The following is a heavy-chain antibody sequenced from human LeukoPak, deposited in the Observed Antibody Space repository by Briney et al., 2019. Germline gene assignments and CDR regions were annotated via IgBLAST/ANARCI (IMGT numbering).Heavy chain of an antibody. CDR3: ARAVVSGGSVSMDY. CDR1: GYTFTSYG. Sequence: GASLKLSCKASGYTFTSYGISWVRQAPGQGLEWMSWISAYNGNTNYAQKLQGRVTMTTDTSTSTAYMELRSLRSDDTAVYYCARAVVSGGSVSMDYWGQGTLVTVSS. D-gene: IGHD2-15*01. V-gene: IGHV1-18*04. J-gene: IGHJ4*02. CDR2: ISAYNGNT.